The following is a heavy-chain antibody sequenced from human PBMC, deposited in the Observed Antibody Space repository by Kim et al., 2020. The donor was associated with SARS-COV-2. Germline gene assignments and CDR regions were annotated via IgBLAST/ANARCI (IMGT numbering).Heavy chain of an antibody. D-gene: IGHD3-10*01. CDR1: GFTLSSYA. J-gene: IGHJ6*02. CDR3: ARGGFAEIEFYYAGLDV. Sequence: GGSLRLSWVASGFTLSSYALHWVRQAPGKGLDWVAVISYDGVHKYYADSVKGRFTISKDKSRNTLYLQMNRVRHEDTALYYCARGGFAEIEFYYAGLDVWGQGTTVTVSS. CDR2: ISYDGVHK. V-gene: IGHV3-30*04.